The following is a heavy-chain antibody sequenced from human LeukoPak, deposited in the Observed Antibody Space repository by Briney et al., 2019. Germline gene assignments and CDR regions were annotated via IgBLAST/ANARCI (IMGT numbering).Heavy chain of an antibody. V-gene: IGHV3-15*07. CDR2: IKSKTDGGTT. D-gene: IGHD4-17*01. Sequence: GGSLRLSCAASGFTFSNAWMNWVRQAPGKGLEWVGRIKSKTDGGTTDYAAPVKGRFTISRDDSKNTLYLQMNSLKTEDTAVYYCTTESLRTVTTHTLRGPFDYWGQGTLVTVSS. J-gene: IGHJ4*02. CDR1: GFTFSNAW. CDR3: TTESLRTVTTHTLRGPFDY.